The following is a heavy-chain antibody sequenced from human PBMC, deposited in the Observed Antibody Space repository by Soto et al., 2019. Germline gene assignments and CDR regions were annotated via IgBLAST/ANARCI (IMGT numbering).Heavy chain of an antibody. CDR2: ISSSSGYI. Sequence: GSLRLSCAASGFTFSSYSMNWVRQAPGKGLEWVSYISSSSGYIYYADSVKGRFTISRDNAKNSLYLQMNSLRAEDTAVYYCGRSGITGSNWFDPWGQGTLVTVSS. J-gene: IGHJ5*02. V-gene: IGHV3-21*01. CDR3: GRSGITGSNWFDP. D-gene: IGHD1-20*01. CDR1: GFTFSSYS.